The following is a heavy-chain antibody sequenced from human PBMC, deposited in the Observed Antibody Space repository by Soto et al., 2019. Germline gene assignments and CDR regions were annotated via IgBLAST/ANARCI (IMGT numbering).Heavy chain of an antibody. Sequence: ASVKVSCKASGYTFTSYAMHWVRQAPGQRLEWMGWINAGNGNTKYSQKFQGRVTITRDTSASTAYMELSSLRSEDTAVYYCAREGYSSGWYPDAFDIWGQGTMVTV. CDR2: INAGNGNT. J-gene: IGHJ3*02. D-gene: IGHD6-19*01. CDR3: AREGYSSGWYPDAFDI. V-gene: IGHV1-3*01. CDR1: GYTFTSYA.